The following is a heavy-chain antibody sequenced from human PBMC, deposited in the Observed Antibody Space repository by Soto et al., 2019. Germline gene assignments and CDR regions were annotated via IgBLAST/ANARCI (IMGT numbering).Heavy chain of an antibody. CDR1: GVSISSGDYY. CDR3: AHYGSGGAFDF. Sequence: SETLSLTCTVSGVSISSGDYYWSWIRQTPGKGLEWIGYIYYSGSTYYNPSLKSRVTISVDTSKNQFSLKLSSVTAADTAVYYCAHYGSGGAFDFWGQGTMVTVSS. J-gene: IGHJ3*01. D-gene: IGHD6-19*01. CDR2: IYYSGST. V-gene: IGHV4-30-4*01.